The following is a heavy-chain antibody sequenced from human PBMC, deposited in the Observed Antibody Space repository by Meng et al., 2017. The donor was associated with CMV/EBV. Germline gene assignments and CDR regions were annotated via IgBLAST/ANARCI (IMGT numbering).Heavy chain of an antibody. CDR1: GGTFSSYA. Sequence: PVKVSCEASGGTFSSYAISWVRQAPGQGLEWTGGIIPIFGTANYAQKFQGRVTITTDESTSTAYMELSSLRSEDTAVYYCARSGDCSSTSCYTPYYYYGMDVWGQGTTVTVSS. CDR3: ARSGDCSSTSCYTPYYYYGMDV. V-gene: IGHV1-69*05. CDR2: IIPIFGTA. D-gene: IGHD2-2*02. J-gene: IGHJ6*02.